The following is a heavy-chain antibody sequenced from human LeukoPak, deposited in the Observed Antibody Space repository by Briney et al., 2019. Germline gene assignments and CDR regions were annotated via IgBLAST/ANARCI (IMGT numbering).Heavy chain of an antibody. D-gene: IGHD5-18*01. CDR2: INHSGST. J-gene: IGHJ4*02. Sequence: PSETLSLTCAVYGGSFSGYYWSWIRQPPGKGLEWIGEINHSGSTNYNPSLKSRVTISVDTSKNQFSLKLSSVTAADTAVYYCARRKQLWLLGGNIDYWGQGTPVTVSS. CDR1: GGSFSGYY. V-gene: IGHV4-34*01. CDR3: ARRKQLWLLGGNIDY.